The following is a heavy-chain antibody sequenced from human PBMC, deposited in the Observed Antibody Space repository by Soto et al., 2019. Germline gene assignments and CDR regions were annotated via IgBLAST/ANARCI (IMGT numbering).Heavy chain of an antibody. CDR2: ISPYSGNT. CDR3: AMVDNYVTPTPQDV. Sequence: QVQLVQSGDEVRKPGSSVKVSCKASGYIFVNYGIAWVRQAPGQGLEWMGWISPYSGNTHYASKVQGRLTMTTDTXXSRAYMDLGCLPSDETAVYYCAMVDNYVTPTPQDVWGQGTTVTVSS. D-gene: IGHD3-16*01. J-gene: IGHJ6*02. CDR1: GYIFVNYG. V-gene: IGHV1-18*01.